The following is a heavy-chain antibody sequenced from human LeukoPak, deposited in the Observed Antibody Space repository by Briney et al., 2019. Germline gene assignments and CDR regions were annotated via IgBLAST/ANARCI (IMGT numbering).Heavy chain of an antibody. CDR2: INPNSGGT. D-gene: IGHD3-16*02. CDR3: ARVKVIEHSQGFDI. Sequence: ASVKVSCKASGYTFTGYYMHWVRQAPGQGLEWMGWINPNSGGTNYAQKFQGRVTMTRDTSISTAYMELSRLRSDDTAVYYCARVKVIEHSQGFDIWGQGTMVTVSS. CDR1: GYTFTGYY. J-gene: IGHJ3*02. V-gene: IGHV1-2*02.